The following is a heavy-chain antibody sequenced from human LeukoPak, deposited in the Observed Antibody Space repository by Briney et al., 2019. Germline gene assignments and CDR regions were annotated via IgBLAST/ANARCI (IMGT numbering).Heavy chain of an antibody. CDR2: IYTGGST. V-gene: IGHV3-53*01. D-gene: IGHD5-12*01. CDR3: ARDLRGFIDY. Sequence: GGSLRLSCAASGFTVSSSYMTWVRQAPGKGLEWVSVIYTGGSTYYADSVKGRFTIARDNSKNTLYLQMNSLRAEDTAVYYCARDLRGFIDYWGQGTLVTVSS. CDR1: GFTVSSSY. J-gene: IGHJ4*02.